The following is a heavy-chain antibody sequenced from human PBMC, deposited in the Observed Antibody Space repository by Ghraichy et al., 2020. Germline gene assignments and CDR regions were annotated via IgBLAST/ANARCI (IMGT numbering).Heavy chain of an antibody. J-gene: IGHJ4*02. CDR1: GYTFTSYG. D-gene: IGHD5/OR15-5a*01. CDR3: ARDRTRVHLVPVSDY. V-gene: IGHV1-18*01. Sequence: ASVKVSCKASGYTFTSYGISWVRQAPGQGLEWMGWISAYNGNTNYAQKLQGRVTMTTDTSTSTAYMELRSLRSDDTAVYYCARDRTRVHLVPVSDYWGQGTLVTVSS. CDR2: ISAYNGNT.